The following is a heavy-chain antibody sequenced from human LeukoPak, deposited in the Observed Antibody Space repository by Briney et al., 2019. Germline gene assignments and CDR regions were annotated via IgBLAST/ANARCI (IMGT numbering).Heavy chain of an antibody. CDR1: GYTFTDNH. CDR2: INPNSGGT. J-gene: IGHJ3*02. D-gene: IGHD7-27*01. CDR3: ARELGRNAFDI. Sequence: GASVKVCCKASGYTFTDNHMYWIRQAPGQGPECMGWINPNSGGTNYAQKFQGRITMTRDTSISTAYMELSRLTSDDTAIYFCARELGRNAFDIWGQGTMVTVSP. V-gene: IGHV1-2*02.